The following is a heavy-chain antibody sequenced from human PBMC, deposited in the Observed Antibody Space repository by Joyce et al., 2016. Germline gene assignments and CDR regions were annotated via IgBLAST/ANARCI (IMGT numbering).Heavy chain of an antibody. Sequence: QVQLVESGGGVVQPGRSLRLSCAAFGLTLSNYGVHWVRQAPGKGREWVAVISYDGIYKYYADSVKGRFTISRDNSKNTVFLEMNSLRTEDTAVYYCAKILTATYSSGWFLDYWGQGTLVTVSS. D-gene: IGHD6-25*01. J-gene: IGHJ4*02. V-gene: IGHV3-30*18. CDR2: ISYDGIYK. CDR1: GLTLSNYG. CDR3: AKILTATYSSGWFLDY.